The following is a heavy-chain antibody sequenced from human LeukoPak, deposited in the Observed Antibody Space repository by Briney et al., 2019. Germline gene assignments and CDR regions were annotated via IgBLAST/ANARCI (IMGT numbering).Heavy chain of an antibody. CDR3: AKDAMVRGVPPVGWFDP. V-gene: IGHV3-9*01. D-gene: IGHD3-10*01. J-gene: IGHJ5*02. CDR2: ISWNSGSI. CDR1: GFTFDDYA. Sequence: GGSLRLSCAASGFTFDDYAMHWVRQVPGKGLEWVSGISWNSGSIGYADSVKGRFTISRDNAKNSLYLQMNSLRAEDTALYYCAKDAMVRGVPPVGWFDPWGQGTLVAVSS.